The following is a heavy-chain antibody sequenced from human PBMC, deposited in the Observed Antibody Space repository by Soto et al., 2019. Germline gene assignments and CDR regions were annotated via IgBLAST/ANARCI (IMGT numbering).Heavy chain of an antibody. V-gene: IGHV1-69*01. D-gene: IGHD2-21*01. CDR3: ATPGMSSDRAFDI. Sequence: QVQLVQSGAEVKKPGSSVKVSCKASGCTFSSYAISWVRQAPGQGLEWMGGIIPIFGTANYAQKFQGRVTITADESTSSAYSERSSLRSEDTAVYYCATPGMSSDRAFDIWGHGTIVTVSS. CDR2: IIPIFGTA. J-gene: IGHJ3*02. CDR1: GCTFSSYA.